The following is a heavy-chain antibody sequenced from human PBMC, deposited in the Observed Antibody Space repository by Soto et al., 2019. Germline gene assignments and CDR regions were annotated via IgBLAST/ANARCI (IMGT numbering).Heavy chain of an antibody. CDR1: GFTFSSYG. CDR3: AKDFPAARAFDI. V-gene: IGHV3-30*18. CDR2: ISYDGSNK. Sequence: GSLRLSCAASGFTFSSYGMHWVRQAPGKGLEWVAVISYDGSNKYYADSVKGRFTISRDNSKNTLYLQMNSLRAEDTAVYYCAKDFPAARAFDIWGQGTMVTVSS. J-gene: IGHJ3*02. D-gene: IGHD6-13*01.